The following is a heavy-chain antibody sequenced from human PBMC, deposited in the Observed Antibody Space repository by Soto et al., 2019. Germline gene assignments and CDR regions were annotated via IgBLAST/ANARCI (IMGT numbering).Heavy chain of an antibody. J-gene: IGHJ4*02. CDR3: ARSLLRGDF. CDR2: INPNGGST. Sequence: QVQLVQSGAEVKKPGASVKISCKASGYTFIHYYIHWVPQAPGQGLEWMAIINPNGGSTNYAQKFQGRVTETSDTSTTTASMELNSLASDATAVYCCARSLLRGDFWGQGTLVTVSS. CDR1: GYTFIHYY. D-gene: IGHD2-21*01. V-gene: IGHV1-46*01.